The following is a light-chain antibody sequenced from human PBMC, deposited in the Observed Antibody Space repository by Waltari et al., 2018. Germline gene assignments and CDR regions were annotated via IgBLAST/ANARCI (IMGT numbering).Light chain of an antibody. Sequence: DIQMTQSPSSLSASVGDTVTITCRASQDISTYLNWFQQKPGKAPKLLIYAASILEGGVPSRFSGSGSGTDFTLTISSLQPEDFAVYFCQQYHESPPITFGPGTKVDIK. CDR2: AAS. V-gene: IGKV1-39*01. CDR1: QDISTY. CDR3: QQYHESPPIT. J-gene: IGKJ3*01.